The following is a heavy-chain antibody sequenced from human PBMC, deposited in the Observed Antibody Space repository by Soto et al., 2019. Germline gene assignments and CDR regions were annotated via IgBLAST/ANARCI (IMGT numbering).Heavy chain of an antibody. CDR2: IYWDYDK. J-gene: IGHJ6*03. D-gene: IGHD4-4*01. V-gene: IGHV2-5*02. CDR1: GFSLSSTGVG. Sequence: TLKESGPTLVKPTQTLTLTCTFSGFSLSSTGVGVGWIRQPPGQALEWLALIYWDYDKRYSPSLKNRLPITKDTSKNQVVLTMTNMDPVDTATCYCAHRLLRLPTEDYMDVWGKGTTVTVSS. CDR3: AHRLLRLPTEDYMDV.